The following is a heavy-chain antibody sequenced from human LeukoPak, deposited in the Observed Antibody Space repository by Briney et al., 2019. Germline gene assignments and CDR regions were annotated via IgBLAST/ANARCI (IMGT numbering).Heavy chain of an antibody. J-gene: IGHJ4*02. CDR2: ISYDGSNK. Sequence: GSLRLSCAASGFTFSNYGMHWVRQAPGKGLEWVALISYDGSNKYFADSVKGRFTISRDNSKNTLYLQMHSLRAEDTAVYYCSKDNVAAAGRYFDYWGQGTLVTVSS. CDR3: SKDNVAAAGRYFDY. D-gene: IGHD6-13*01. V-gene: IGHV3-30*18. CDR1: GFTFSNYG.